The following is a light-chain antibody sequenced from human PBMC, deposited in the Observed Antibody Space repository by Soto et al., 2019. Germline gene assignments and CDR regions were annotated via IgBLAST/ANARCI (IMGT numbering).Light chain of an antibody. CDR3: AACDDSLSAV. Sequence: QSVLTQPPSASGTPGQSVTISCSGSTSNIGSNYVSWYQQLPGTAPKLLIYSNNQRPSGVPDRFSGSKSGTSASLAISGLRSEDDAYYYCAACDDSLSAVFGGGTKLTVL. J-gene: IGLJ3*02. CDR1: TSNIGSNY. CDR2: SNN. V-gene: IGLV1-47*02.